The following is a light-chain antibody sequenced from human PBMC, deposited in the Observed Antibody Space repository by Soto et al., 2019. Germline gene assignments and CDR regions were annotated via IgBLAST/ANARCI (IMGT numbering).Light chain of an antibody. CDR2: EVT. CDR3: SSFRVNRLYV. V-gene: IGLV2-14*01. CDR1: SSDVGGYNA. J-gene: IGLJ1*01. Sequence: QSVLAQPASVSGSPGQTITISCTGTSSDVGGYNAVSWYQHHPGKAPKLIIYEVTHRPAGVSGRFSASKSGNTASLTISGLQAEDEADYYCSSFRVNRLYVFGTGTKVTVL.